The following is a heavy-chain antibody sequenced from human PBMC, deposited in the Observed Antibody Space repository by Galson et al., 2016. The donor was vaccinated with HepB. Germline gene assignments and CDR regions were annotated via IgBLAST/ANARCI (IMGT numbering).Heavy chain of an antibody. CDR1: GYTFRNYA. D-gene: IGHD3-22*01. CDR2: INAGNGKT. Sequence: GYTFRNYAMHWVRQAPGHRLEWMAWINAGNGKTKSSERFQGRVTITRDTSASTAYMELISLRSEDTAVYYCARAMRYYDSSGYPSVGMDVWGQGTTVTVSS. CDR3: ARAMRYYDSSGYPSVGMDV. J-gene: IGHJ6*02. V-gene: IGHV1-3*01.